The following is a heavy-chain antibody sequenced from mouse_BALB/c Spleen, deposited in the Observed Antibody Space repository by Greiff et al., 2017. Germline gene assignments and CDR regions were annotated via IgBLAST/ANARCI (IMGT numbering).Heavy chain of an antibody. D-gene: IGHD3-1*01. CDR1: GYTFTSYW. CDR2: IDPSDSYT. J-gene: IGHJ4*01. V-gene: IGHV1S127*01. CDR3: TRWARATWDAMDY. Sequence: QVQLQQPGAELVKPGASVKMSCKASGYTFTSYWMHWVKQRPGQGLEWIGTIDPSDSYTSYNQKFKGKATLTVDTSSSTAYMQLSSLTSEDSAVYYCTRWARATWDAMDYWGQGTSVTVS.